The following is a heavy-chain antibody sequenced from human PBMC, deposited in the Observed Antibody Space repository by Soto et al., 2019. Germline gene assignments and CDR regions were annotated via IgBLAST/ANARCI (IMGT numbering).Heavy chain of an antibody. CDR1: GDSVSSNSAA. CDR2: TYYRSKWYN. V-gene: IGHV6-1*01. Sequence: PSQTLSLTCAISGDSVSSNSAAWNWIRQSPSRGLEWLGRTYYRSKWYNDYAVSVKSRITINPDTSKNQFSLQLNSVTPEDTAVYYCARVGAKSGSYPTQYNWFDPWGQGTLVTVSS. D-gene: IGHD1-26*01. J-gene: IGHJ5*02. CDR3: ARVGAKSGSYPTQYNWFDP.